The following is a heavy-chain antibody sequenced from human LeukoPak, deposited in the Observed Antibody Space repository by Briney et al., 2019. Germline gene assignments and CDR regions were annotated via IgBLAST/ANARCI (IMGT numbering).Heavy chain of an antibody. Sequence: RXXPGQGLEWMGIINPSGGSTSYAQKFQGRVTMTRDMSTSTVYMELSSLRSEDTAVYYCARDRGWYDYWGQGTLVTVSS. V-gene: IGHV1-46*01. D-gene: IGHD6-19*01. CDR2: INPSGGST. J-gene: IGHJ4*02. CDR3: ARDRGWYDY.